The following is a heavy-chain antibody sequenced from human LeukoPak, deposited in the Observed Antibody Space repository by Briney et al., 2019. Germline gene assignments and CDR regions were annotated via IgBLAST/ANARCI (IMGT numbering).Heavy chain of an antibody. V-gene: IGHV3-23*01. D-gene: IGHD6-13*01. Sequence: RGSLRLSCAASGFTFSSYAMNWVRHDPGKGLEWVSAISGGGDSAYYADSVKGRFTISRDNSKNTLYLQMNSLRVEDTAVYYCAKGSSWHRLDMWGQGTMVTVSS. CDR1: GFTFSSYA. CDR2: ISGGGDSA. CDR3: AKGSSWHRLDM. J-gene: IGHJ3*02.